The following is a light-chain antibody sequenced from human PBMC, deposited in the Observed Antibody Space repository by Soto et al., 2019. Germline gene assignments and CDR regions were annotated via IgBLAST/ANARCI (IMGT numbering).Light chain of an antibody. J-gene: IGLJ6*01. Sequence: QSVLTQPPSSSGTPGQRVTISCSGYSSTVGSNHVYWYQKFPGMAPKLLISKNNQRPSGVPDRFSGSKSGTSASLAISGLQSEDEADYFFAAWDENFNTYVLGSGPKVTX. CDR2: KNN. V-gene: IGLV1-47*01. CDR3: AAWDENFNTYV. CDR1: SSTVGSNH.